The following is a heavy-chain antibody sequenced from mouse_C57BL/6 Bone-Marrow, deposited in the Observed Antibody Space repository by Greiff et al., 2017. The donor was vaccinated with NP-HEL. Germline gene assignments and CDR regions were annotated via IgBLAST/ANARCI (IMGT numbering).Heavy chain of an antibody. CDR3: VRHQPSIYDGYYSYAMDY. Sequence: DVMLVESGGGLVQPKGSLKLSCAASGFSFNTYAMNWVRQAPGKGLEWVARIRSKSNNYATYYADSVKDRFTISRDDSESMLYLQMNNLKTEDTAMYYCVRHQPSIYDGYYSYAMDYWGQGTSVTVSS. CDR1: GFSFNTYA. J-gene: IGHJ4*01. D-gene: IGHD2-3*01. CDR2: IRSKSNNYAT. V-gene: IGHV10-1*01.